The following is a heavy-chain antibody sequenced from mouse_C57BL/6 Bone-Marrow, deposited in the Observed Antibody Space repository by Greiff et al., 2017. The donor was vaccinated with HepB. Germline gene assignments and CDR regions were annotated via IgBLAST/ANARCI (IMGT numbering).Heavy chain of an antibody. Sequence: EVMLVESGGDLVKPGGSLKLSCAASGFTFSSYGMSWVRQTPDKRLEWVATISSGGSYTYYPDSVKGRFTISRDNAKNTLYLQMSSLKSEDTAMYYCERHGWSWFAYWGQGTLVTVSA. CDR1: GFTFSSYG. D-gene: IGHD2-3*01. CDR3: ERHGWSWFAY. J-gene: IGHJ3*01. CDR2: ISSGGSYT. V-gene: IGHV5-6*01.